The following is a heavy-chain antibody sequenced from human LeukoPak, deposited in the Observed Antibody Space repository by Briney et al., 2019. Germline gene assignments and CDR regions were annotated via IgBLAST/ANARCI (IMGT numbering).Heavy chain of an antibody. Sequence: SETLSLTCTVSGGSISSSSYYWGWIRQPPGKGLEWIGSIYYSGNTYYNPSLKSRVTISTDTSKNQFSLKLSSVTAADTALYYCARYHNGYDDYWGQGTLVTVCS. CDR3: ARYHNGYDDY. CDR2: IYYSGNT. D-gene: IGHD5-12*01. CDR1: GGSISSSSYY. J-gene: IGHJ4*02. V-gene: IGHV4-39*07.